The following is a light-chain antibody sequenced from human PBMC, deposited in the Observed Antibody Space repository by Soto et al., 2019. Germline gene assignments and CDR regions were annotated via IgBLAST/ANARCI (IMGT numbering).Light chain of an antibody. V-gene: IGLV2-23*03. CDR2: KGT. J-gene: IGLJ2*01. Sequence: QSALTQPASVSGSPGQSITISCTGTSSDVGNYNLFSWYQQQPGKAPKLMIYKGTKRPSVVASRCSGSKSGNTASLTISGLQAEDEADYYCCSYAGSSPFELVFGGGTKLTVL. CDR1: SSDVGNYNL. CDR3: CSYAGSSPFELV.